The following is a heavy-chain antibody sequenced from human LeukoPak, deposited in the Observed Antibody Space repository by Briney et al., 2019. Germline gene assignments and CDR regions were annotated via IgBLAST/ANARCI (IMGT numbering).Heavy chain of an antibody. CDR2: IYTSGST. D-gene: IGHD2-15*01. J-gene: IGHJ4*02. CDR3: ARDPYCSGGSCYFYFDY. CDR1: GGSISSYY. V-gene: IGHV4-4*07. Sequence: ASETLSLTCTVSGGSISSYYWSWIRQPAGKGLEWIGRIYTSGSTNYNPSLKSRVTMSVDTSKNQFSLKLSSVTAADTAVYYCARDPYCSGGSCYFYFDYWGQGTLVTVSS.